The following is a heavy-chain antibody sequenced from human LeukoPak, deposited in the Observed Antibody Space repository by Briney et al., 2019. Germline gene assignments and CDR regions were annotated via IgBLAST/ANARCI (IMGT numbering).Heavy chain of an antibody. V-gene: IGHV4-31*03. CDR1: GGSISSGGYY. J-gene: IGHJ3*02. Sequence: SETLSLTCTVSGGSISSGGYYWSWIRQHPGKGLEWIGYIYYSGCTYYNPSLKSRVTISVDTSKNQFSLKLSSVTAADTAVYYCARDPMLSPAFDIWGQGTMVTVSS. CDR3: ARDPMLSPAFDI. CDR2: IYYSGCT. D-gene: IGHD2-8*01.